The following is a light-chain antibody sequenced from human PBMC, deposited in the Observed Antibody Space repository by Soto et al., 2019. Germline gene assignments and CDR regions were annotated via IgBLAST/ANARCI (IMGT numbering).Light chain of an antibody. CDR2: DAS. J-gene: IGKJ1*01. CDR1: QTISNW. CDR3: QQYNTHSPTWT. Sequence: DIQMTQSPSTLSASVGDRVTITCRASQTISNWLAWYQQKPGKAPKLLIYDASSLESGVPSRFSGSGSGTEFTLTISTLQREDFATYYCQQYNTHSPTWTFGQGTNVEIE. V-gene: IGKV1-5*01.